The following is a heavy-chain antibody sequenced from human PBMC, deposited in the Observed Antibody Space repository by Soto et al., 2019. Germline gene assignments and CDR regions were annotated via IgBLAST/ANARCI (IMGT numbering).Heavy chain of an antibody. D-gene: IGHD3-3*01. CDR2: ISSSGSTI. V-gene: IGHV3-11*01. CDR3: ARDIGPLRFLEWLFGFDY. J-gene: IGHJ4*02. Sequence: ESGGGLVKPGGSLRLSCAASGFTFSDYYMSWIRQAPGKGLEWVSYISSSGSTIYYADSVKGRFTISRDNAKNSLYLQMNSLRAEDTAVYYCARDIGPLRFLEWLFGFDYWGQGTLVTVSS. CDR1: GFTFSDYY.